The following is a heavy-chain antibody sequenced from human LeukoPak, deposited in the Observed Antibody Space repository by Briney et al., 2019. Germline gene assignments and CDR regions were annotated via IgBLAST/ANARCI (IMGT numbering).Heavy chain of an antibody. CDR3: ARRGSSGRSFDY. J-gene: IGHJ4*02. CDR1: GGSISNSTYY. V-gene: IGHV4-39*01. D-gene: IGHD6-19*01. CDR2: IYYSGSA. Sequence: SETLSLTCTVSGGSISNSTYYWGWIRQPPGKGLEWIGSIYYSGSAYCKSSLKSRVTISVDTSKNQFSLNLSSVTAAETAVYYCARRGSSGRSFDYWGQGTLVTVSS.